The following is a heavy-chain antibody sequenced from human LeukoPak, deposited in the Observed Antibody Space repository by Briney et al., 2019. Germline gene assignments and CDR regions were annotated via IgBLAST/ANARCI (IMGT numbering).Heavy chain of an antibody. D-gene: IGHD5-24*01. V-gene: IGHV3-30*02. CDR2: IRYDGSNK. CDR1: GFTFSSYG. J-gene: IGHJ4*02. Sequence: GGSLRLSCAASGFTFSSYGMHWVRQAPGKGLEWVSFIRYDGSNKYYADSVKGRFTISRDNAKNSLYLQMNSLRAEDTALYYCAKDKALRWLQLGPGGLDDWGQGTLVTVSS. CDR3: AKDKALRWLQLGPGGLDD.